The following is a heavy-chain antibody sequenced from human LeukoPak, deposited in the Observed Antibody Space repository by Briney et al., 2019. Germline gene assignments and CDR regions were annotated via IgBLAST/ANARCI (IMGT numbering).Heavy chain of an antibody. Sequence: GGSLRLSCVTSGFTFSNYWVHWVRQAPGKGLVWVSRINPDGSTINYADSVKGRFTISRDNAKSTLYLQMNSLRAEDTAVYYCATAGNYRFDYWGQGTLVTVSS. V-gene: IGHV3-74*01. J-gene: IGHJ4*02. D-gene: IGHD1-7*01. CDR2: INPDGSTI. CDR3: ATAGNYRFDY. CDR1: GFTFSNYW.